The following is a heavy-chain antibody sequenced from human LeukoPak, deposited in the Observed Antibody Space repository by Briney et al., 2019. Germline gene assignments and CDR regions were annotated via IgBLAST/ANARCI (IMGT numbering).Heavy chain of an antibody. V-gene: IGHV3-48*03. CDR1: GFTFSSCE. J-gene: IGHJ4*02. CDR3: ARGRQRRDFWSLGYFDY. CDR2: ISSSGSTI. D-gene: IGHD3-3*01. Sequence: PGGSLRLSCAASGFTFSSCEMNWVRQAPGKGLEWVSYISSSGSTIYYADSVKGRFTISRDNAKNSLYLQMNSLRAEDTAVYYCARGRQRRDFWSLGYFDYWGQGTLVTVSS.